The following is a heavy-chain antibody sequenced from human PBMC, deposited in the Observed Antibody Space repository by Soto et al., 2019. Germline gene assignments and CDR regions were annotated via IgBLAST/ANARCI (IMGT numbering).Heavy chain of an antibody. CDR1: GFTFSSYA. D-gene: IGHD2-21*01. CDR2: ISGSGGST. Sequence: EVQLLESGGGLVQPGGSLRLSCAASGFTFSSYAMSWVRQAPGKGLEWGSAISGSGGSTYYAESVKGRFTISRDNSKNTLYLQMNSLRAEDTAVYYCAKDREHIVVVIAFDYWGQGTLVTVSS. CDR3: AKDREHIVVVIAFDY. J-gene: IGHJ4*02. V-gene: IGHV3-23*01.